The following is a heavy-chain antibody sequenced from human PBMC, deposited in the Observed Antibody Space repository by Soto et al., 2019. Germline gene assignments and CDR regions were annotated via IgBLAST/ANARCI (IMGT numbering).Heavy chain of an antibody. J-gene: IGHJ6*03. V-gene: IGHV3-11*01. D-gene: IGHD4-4*01. CDR1: GFTFSDYY. Sequence: GGSLRLSCAASGFTFSDYYMSWIRQAPGKGLEWVSYISSSGSTIYYADSVKGRFTISRDNAKNSLYLQMNSLRAEDTAVYYCARDGRKGYSNSSWYYYYYMDVWGKGTTVTVSS. CDR3: ARDGRKGYSNSSWYYYYYMDV. CDR2: ISSSGSTI.